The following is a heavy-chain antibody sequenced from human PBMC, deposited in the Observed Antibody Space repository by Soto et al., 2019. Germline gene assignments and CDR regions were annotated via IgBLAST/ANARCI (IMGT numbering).Heavy chain of an antibody. CDR3: ARVGRSGYDFGWFDP. Sequence: ASETLSLTCTVSGGSISSYYWSWIRQPPGKGLEWIGYIYYSGSTNYNPSLKSRVTISVDTSKNQFPLKLSSVTAADTAVYYCARVGRSGYDFGWFDPWGQGTLVTVSS. CDR2: IYYSGST. V-gene: IGHV4-59*08. D-gene: IGHD5-12*01. CDR1: GGSISSYY. J-gene: IGHJ5*02.